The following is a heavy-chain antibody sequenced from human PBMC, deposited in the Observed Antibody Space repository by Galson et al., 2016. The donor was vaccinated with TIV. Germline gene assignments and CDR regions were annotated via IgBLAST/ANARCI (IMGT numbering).Heavy chain of an antibody. CDR2: VSLSGAYT. D-gene: IGHD1-26*01. J-gene: IGHJ3*01. V-gene: IGHV3-23*01. Sequence: SLRLSCAASGFSFRDYVMNWVRLAPGKGLEWVSSVSLSGAYTYYADSVKGRFTISRDNSKYTLFLQLNSLTAGYTATYYCAKVGKSGDYSWDAFDVWGQGTVVTVSS. CDR3: AKVGKSGDYSWDAFDV. CDR1: GFSFRDYV.